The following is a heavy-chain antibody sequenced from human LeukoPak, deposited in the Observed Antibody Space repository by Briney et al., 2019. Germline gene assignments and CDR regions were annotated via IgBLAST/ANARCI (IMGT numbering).Heavy chain of an antibody. D-gene: IGHD6-13*01. Sequence: GGSLRLSCAASGFTVSSNYMCWVPPAPGKGVERVSVICSGGSTYYAGSVKGRFTISRDNSKNTQYLQMNSLRAEDTAVYYYTIAAAGTPYYYYYMDVWGKGTTVTVSS. CDR3: TIAAAGTPYYYYYMDV. CDR1: GFTVSSNY. J-gene: IGHJ6*03. CDR2: ICSGGST. V-gene: IGHV3-66*02.